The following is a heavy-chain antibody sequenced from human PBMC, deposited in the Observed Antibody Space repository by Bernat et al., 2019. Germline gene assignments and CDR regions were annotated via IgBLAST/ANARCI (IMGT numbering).Heavy chain of an antibody. V-gene: IGHV1-46*01. CDR3: ARDIGALPYYDFWSGYSPNMDV. D-gene: IGHD3-3*01. CDR2: INPSGGST. J-gene: IGHJ6*02. CDR1: GYTFTSYY. Sequence: LVQSGAEVKKPGASVKVSCKASGYTFTSYYMHWVRQAPGQGLEWMGIINPSGGSTSYAQKFQGRVTMTRDTSTSTVYMELSSLRSEDTAVYYCARDIGALPYYDFWSGYSPNMDVWGQGTTVTVSS.